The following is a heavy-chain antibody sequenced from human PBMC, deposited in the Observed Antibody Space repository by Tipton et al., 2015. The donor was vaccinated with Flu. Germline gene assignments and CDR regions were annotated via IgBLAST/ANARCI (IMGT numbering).Heavy chain of an antibody. CDR2: ISSINSGSTI. Sequence: SLRLSCAASGFTFSDYYMNWIRQAPGKGLEWVSYISSINSGSTIYYAESVKGRFTISRDNAKNSLFLQMHSLRAEDTAVYYCARGGAESSLDYWGQGTLVTVSS. V-gene: IGHV3-11*01. CDR3: ARGGAESSLDY. CDR1: GFTFSDYY. J-gene: IGHJ4*02.